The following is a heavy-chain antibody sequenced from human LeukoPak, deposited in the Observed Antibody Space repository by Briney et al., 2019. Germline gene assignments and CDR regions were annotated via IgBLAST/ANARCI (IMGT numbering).Heavy chain of an antibody. CDR3: AKDQWELPQYYFDY. V-gene: IGHV3-30*18. J-gene: IGHJ4*02. CDR1: GFTFSSYG. CDR2: ISYDGSNK. Sequence: GGSLRLSCAASGFTFSSYGMHWVRQAPGKGLEWVAVISYDGSNKYYADSVKGRFTISRDNSKNTLYLQMNSLRAEDTAVYYCAKDQWELPQYYFDYWGQGTLVTVSS. D-gene: IGHD1-26*01.